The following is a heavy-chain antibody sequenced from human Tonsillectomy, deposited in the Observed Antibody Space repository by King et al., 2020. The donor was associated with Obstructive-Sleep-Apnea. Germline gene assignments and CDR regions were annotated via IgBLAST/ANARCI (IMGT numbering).Heavy chain of an antibody. CDR1: GGTFSHFA. CDR2: IVPSFGSG. Sequence: VQLVQSGAEVKKPGSSVKVSCKASGGTFSHFAIAWVRQAPGQGLEWMGGIVPSFGSGKYAQNFQGRVTFTAAQVTRTVYMELTNLRSEDTAMYFCARGFTARLDDAFDIWGQGTMVIVSS. D-gene: IGHD6-6*01. CDR3: ARGFTARLDDAFDI. J-gene: IGHJ3*02. V-gene: IGHV1-69*12.